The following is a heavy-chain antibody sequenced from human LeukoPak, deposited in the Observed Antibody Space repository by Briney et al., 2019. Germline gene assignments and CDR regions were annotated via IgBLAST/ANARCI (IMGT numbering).Heavy chain of an antibody. V-gene: IGHV3-48*01. D-gene: IGHD4-17*01. CDR2: ISSGSTSI. CDR1: GLTFSSYS. CDR3: ARPPDYGDYGIDAFDI. J-gene: IGHJ3*02. Sequence: GGSLRLSCAASGLTFSSYSMNWVRQAPGKGLEWISYISSGSTSIFYADSVKGRFIISRDNAKNSLYLQMNSLRAEDTAVYYCARPPDYGDYGIDAFDIWGQGTMVTVSS.